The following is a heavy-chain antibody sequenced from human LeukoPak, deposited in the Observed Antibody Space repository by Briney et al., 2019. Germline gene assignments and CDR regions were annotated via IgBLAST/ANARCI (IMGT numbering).Heavy chain of an antibody. J-gene: IGHJ3*01. D-gene: IGHD2-21*02. CDR2: ISYDGSNE. CDR1: GFTLSSSG. CDR3: ARTVVVTAEHAFDV. Sequence: GGSLRLSCAASGFTLSSSGMHWVRQAPGKGLEWVAIISYDGSNEYYADSVKGRFTISRDNSKNTLYLQMNSLRAADTAVYYCARTVVVTAEHAFDVWGQGTMVTVSS. V-gene: IGHV3-30*19.